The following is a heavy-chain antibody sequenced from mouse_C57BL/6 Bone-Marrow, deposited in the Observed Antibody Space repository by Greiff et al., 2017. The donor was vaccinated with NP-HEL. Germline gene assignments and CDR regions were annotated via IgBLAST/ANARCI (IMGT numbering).Heavy chain of an antibody. V-gene: IGHV1-15*01. D-gene: IGHD1-1*01. CDR2: IDPETGGT. J-gene: IGHJ1*03. CDR3: TRSPYYYGSIWYFDV. CDR1: GYTFTDYE. Sequence: QVQLQQSGAELVRPGASVTLSCKASGYTFTDYEMHWVKQTPVHGLEWIGAIDPETGGTAYNQKFKGKAILTADKSSSTAYMELRSLTSEDSAVYYGTRSPYYYGSIWYFDVWGTGTTVTVSS.